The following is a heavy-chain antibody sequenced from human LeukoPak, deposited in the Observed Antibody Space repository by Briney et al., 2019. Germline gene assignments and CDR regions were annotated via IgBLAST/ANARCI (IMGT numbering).Heavy chain of an antibody. Sequence: PGRSLRLFCEASGFTFSHYGIHWVRQTPGKGLEWVAAISSDGVEKHYADSVKGRFTISRDNSKSTLYLQMNSLRAEDTALYYCAREGHYDILTGYSPVEYYFYYMDVWGKGTTVTVSS. D-gene: IGHD3-9*01. V-gene: IGHV3-30*04. CDR1: GFTFSHYG. J-gene: IGHJ6*03. CDR2: ISSDGVEK. CDR3: AREGHYDILTGYSPVEYYFYYMDV.